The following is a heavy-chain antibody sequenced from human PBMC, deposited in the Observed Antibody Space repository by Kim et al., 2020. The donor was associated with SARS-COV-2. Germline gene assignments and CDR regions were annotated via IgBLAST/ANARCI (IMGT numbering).Heavy chain of an antibody. D-gene: IGHD1-20*01. V-gene: IGHV7-4-1*02. J-gene: IGHJ5*02. CDR2: INAYTGKP. CDR1: GYTFTCCS. Sequence: ASVKVSCKASGYTFTCCSINWLRQAPGQGLEWMGWINAYTGKPTYAQGFTGRFVFSLDTSVSTAYLQITSLEAEDTAVYYCARDLATIKFDPWGQGTPVT. CDR3: ARDLATIKFDP.